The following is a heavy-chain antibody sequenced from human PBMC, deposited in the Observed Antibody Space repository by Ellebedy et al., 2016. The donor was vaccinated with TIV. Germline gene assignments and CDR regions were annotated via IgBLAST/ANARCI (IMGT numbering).Heavy chain of an antibody. CDR2: IIPISGVA. J-gene: IGHJ6*02. CDR3: AVGYCTNGVCFNDYYYGMDV. Sequence: AASVKVSCKASGGTFSSYAINWVRQAPGQGLEWMGGIIPISGVARYAQKFQGRVTITADKTTTTAYMELSSLRSEDTAVYYCAVGYCTNGVCFNDYYYGMDVWGQGTTVTVSS. CDR1: GGTFSSYA. D-gene: IGHD2-8*01. V-gene: IGHV1-69*10.